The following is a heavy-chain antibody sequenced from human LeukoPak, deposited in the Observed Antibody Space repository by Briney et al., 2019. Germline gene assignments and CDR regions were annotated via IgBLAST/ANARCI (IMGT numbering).Heavy chain of an antibody. V-gene: IGHV3-7*03. CDR3: ARGPMDIPMAPYYYYGMDV. D-gene: IGHD5-18*01. CDR1: GFTFSSSW. CDR2: IKEDGREK. J-gene: IGHJ6*02. Sequence: GGSLRLSCATSGFTFSSSWMSWVRQAPGKGLECVANIKEDGREKYYVDSVKGRFTIPRDNAKSSLYLQMSSLRAEDTAMYYCARGPMDIPMAPYYYYGMDVWGQGTTVTVSS.